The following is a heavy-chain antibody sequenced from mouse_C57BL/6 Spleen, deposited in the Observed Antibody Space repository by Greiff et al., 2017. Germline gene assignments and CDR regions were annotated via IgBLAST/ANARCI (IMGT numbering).Heavy chain of an antibody. CDR1: GYTFTSYW. CDR3: ARGLTGTLFDY. J-gene: IGHJ2*01. CDR2: IDPSDSYT. D-gene: IGHD4-1*01. V-gene: IGHV1-50*01. Sequence: VQLQQPGAELVKPGASVKLSCKASGYTFTSYWMQWVKQRPGQGLEWIGEIDPSDSYTNYNQKFKGKATLTVDTSSSTAYMQLSSLTSEDSAVYYCARGLTGTLFDYWGQGTTLTVSS.